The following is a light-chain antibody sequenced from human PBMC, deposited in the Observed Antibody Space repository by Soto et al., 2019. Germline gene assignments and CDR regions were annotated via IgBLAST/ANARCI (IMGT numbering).Light chain of an antibody. CDR1: SGHSSYA. CDR2: LSSDGSH. J-gene: IGLJ2*01. V-gene: IGLV4-69*01. CDR3: SSYTTSSTPVV. Sequence: QPVLTQSPSASASLGASVKLTCTLSSGHSSYAIAWHQQQPEKGPRYLMKLSSDGSHSKGDGIPDRFSGSSSGAERYLTISSLQSEDEADYYCSSYTTSSTPVVFGGGTKLTVL.